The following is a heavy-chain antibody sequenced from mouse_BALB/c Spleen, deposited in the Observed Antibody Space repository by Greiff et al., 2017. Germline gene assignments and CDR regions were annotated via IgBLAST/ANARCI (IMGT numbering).Heavy chain of an antibody. J-gene: IGHJ2*01. Sequence: DVKLVESGPSLVKPSQTLSLTCSVTGDSITSGYWNWIRKFPGNKLEYMGYISYSGSTYYNPSLKSRISITRDTSKNQYYLQLNSVTTEDTATYYCARFKGTTALFDYWGQGTTLTVSS. CDR1: GDSITSGY. CDR3: ARFKGTTALFDY. D-gene: IGHD1-2*01. V-gene: IGHV3-8*02. CDR2: ISYSGST.